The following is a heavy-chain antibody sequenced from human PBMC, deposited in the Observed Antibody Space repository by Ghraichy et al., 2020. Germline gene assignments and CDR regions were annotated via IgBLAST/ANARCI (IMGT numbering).Heavy chain of an antibody. CDR2: IYYSGST. V-gene: IGHV4-39*01. D-gene: IGHD1-1*01. CDR1: GGSISSSSYY. Sequence: SETLSLTCTVSGGSISSSSYYWGWIRQPPGKGLEWIGSIYYSGSTYYNPSLKSRVTISVDTSKNQFSLKLSSVTAADTAVYYCARQGNNLVYYYYGMDVWGQGTTVTVSS. J-gene: IGHJ6*02. CDR3: ARQGNNLVYYYYGMDV.